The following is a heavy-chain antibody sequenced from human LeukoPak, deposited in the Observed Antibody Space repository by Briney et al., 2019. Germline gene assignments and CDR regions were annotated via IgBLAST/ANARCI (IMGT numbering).Heavy chain of an antibody. CDR2: INHSGST. D-gene: IGHD3-10*01. Sequence: SETLSLTCAVYGGSFSGYYWSWIRHPPGKGLEWIGEINHSGSTNYNPSLKSRVTISVDTSKNQFSLKLSSVTAADTAVYYCARDYYGSGSYYRNWGQGTLVTVSS. J-gene: IGHJ4*02. V-gene: IGHV4-34*01. CDR1: GGSFSGYY. CDR3: ARDYYGSGSYYRN.